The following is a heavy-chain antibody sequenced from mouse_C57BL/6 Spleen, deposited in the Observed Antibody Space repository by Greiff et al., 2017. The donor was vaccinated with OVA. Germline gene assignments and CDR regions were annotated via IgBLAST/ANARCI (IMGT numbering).Heavy chain of an antibody. CDR2: IFPGDGDT. J-gene: IGHJ3*01. CDR3: ARGYYGSETY. Sequence: VQLQQSGPELVKPGASVKISCKASGYAFSSSWMNWVKQRPGKGLEWIGRIFPGDGDTNYNGKFKGKATLTADKSSSTAYMQLSSLTSEDSAVYFCARGYYGSETYWGQGTLVTVSA. V-gene: IGHV1-82*01. CDR1: GYAFSSSW. D-gene: IGHD1-1*01.